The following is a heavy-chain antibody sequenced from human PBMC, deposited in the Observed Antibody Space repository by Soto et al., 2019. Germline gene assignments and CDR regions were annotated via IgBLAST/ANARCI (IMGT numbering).Heavy chain of an antibody. CDR3: ARRVSQGYYGLDV. Sequence: SETLSLTCAISGDSVSSNSAVWNWIRQSPSRGLEWLGWTYYRSKWYNDYAVSVKSRITINPDTSKHQFSLQLNSVTPEDTAVYYCARRVSQGYYGLDVWGQGTTGTVAS. CDR2: TYYRSKWYN. J-gene: IGHJ6*02. CDR1: GDSVSSNSAV. V-gene: IGHV6-1*01.